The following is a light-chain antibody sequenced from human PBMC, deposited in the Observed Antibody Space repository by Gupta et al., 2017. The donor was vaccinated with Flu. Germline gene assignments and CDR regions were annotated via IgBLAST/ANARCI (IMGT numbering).Light chain of an antibody. CDR3: QQYDSYSLT. V-gene: IGKV1-5*03. Sequence: GARVPITFRASQSLSRWLAWYQQEPGKAPNLLIYKASNLESGVPSRFSGSGSGTEFTLPLSSLQPDDFAPYYCQQYDSYSLTFGGGTKVEI. CDR1: QSLSRW. CDR2: KAS. J-gene: IGKJ4*01.